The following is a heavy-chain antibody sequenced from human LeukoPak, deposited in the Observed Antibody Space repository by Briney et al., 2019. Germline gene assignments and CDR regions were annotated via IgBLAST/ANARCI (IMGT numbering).Heavy chain of an antibody. CDR1: GFTFSSYW. J-gene: IGHJ6*04. D-gene: IGHD6-13*01. CDR3: ARGVTAAAALPGVYYYGMDV. V-gene: IGHV3-7*03. CDR2: IKQDGSEK. Sequence: GGSLRLSCAASGFTFSSYWMSWVRQAPGKGLEWVANIKQDGSEKYYVDSVKGRFTISRDNAKNSLYLQRNSLRAEDTAVYYCARGVTAAAALPGVYYYGMDVWGKGTTVTVSS.